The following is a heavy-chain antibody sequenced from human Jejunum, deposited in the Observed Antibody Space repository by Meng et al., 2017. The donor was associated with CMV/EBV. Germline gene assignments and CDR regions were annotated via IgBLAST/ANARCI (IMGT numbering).Heavy chain of an antibody. CDR3: VRPYYNTSWTDAFDL. V-gene: IGHV1-2*06. CDR2: INPSNGGG. D-gene: IGHD3-10*01. Sequence: SGYSFTGAYPHWVRQSAGQGLEWMGRINPSNGGGNYAQKFQGRVSMTRDTSMNTVYMELRSLTSDDTAVYYCVRPYYNTSWTDAFDLWGQGTMVTVSS. CDR1: GYSFTGAY. J-gene: IGHJ3*01.